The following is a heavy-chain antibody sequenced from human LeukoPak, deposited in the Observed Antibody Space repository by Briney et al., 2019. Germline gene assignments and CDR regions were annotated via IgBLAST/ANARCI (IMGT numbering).Heavy chain of an antibody. D-gene: IGHD6-19*01. CDR3: ARASDYSSGSYNWFDP. J-gene: IGHJ5*02. V-gene: IGHV4-4*02. Sequence: TSETLSLTCAVSGGSISSSNWWSWVRQPPGKGLEWIGEIYHSGSTNYNPSLKSRVTISVDKSKNQFSLKLSSVTAADTAVYYCARASDYSSGSYNWFDPWGQGTLVTVSS. CDR2: IYHSGST. CDR1: GGSISSSNW.